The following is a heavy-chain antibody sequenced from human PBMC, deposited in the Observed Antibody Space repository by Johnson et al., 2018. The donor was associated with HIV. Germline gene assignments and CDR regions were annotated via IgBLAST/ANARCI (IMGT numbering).Heavy chain of an antibody. CDR1: GFTFSSYG. CDR2: IWYDGSNK. Sequence: VQVLESGGGVVQPGRSLRLSCAASGFTFSSYGMHWVRQAPGKGLEWVAVIWYDGSNKYYADSVKGRFTISRDNSKNTLYLQMNSLRAEDTAVYYCARGECSSTSCYGDAFDIWGQGTMVTVSS. J-gene: IGHJ3*02. D-gene: IGHD2-2*01. V-gene: IGHV3-33*01. CDR3: ARGECSSTSCYGDAFDI.